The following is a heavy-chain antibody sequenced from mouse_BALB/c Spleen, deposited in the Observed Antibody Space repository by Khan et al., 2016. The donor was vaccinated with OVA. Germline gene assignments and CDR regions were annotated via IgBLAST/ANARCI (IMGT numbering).Heavy chain of an antibody. D-gene: IGHD2-2*01. CDR3: ARYGSSYNYAMDY. J-gene: IGHJ4*01. Sequence: EVKLEVSGPGLVKPSQSLSLTCTVTGYSITGDYAWNWIRQFPGNKLEWMGYISSGGSANYNPALTSRISITRDTYKNQFLLQLNSVTTEDTATYYCARYGSSYNYAMDYWGQGTSVTVSS. CDR1: GYSITGDYA. V-gene: IGHV3-2*02. CDR2: ISSGGSA.